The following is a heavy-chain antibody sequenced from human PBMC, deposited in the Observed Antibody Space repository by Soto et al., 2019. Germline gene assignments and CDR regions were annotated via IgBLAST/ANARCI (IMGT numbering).Heavy chain of an antibody. J-gene: IGHJ4*02. D-gene: IGHD2-2*02. CDR1: GYTFTSYA. V-gene: IGHV1-3*01. CDR3: ARAGDDCSTTSCYMIDY. Sequence: ASVKVSCKASGYTFTSYAIHWVRQAPGQRLEWMGWINAGNGDTKYSQKFQGRITITRGTSASTAYMELSSLRSEDAAVYYCARAGDDCSTTSCYMIDYWGQGTLVTVSS. CDR2: INAGNGDT.